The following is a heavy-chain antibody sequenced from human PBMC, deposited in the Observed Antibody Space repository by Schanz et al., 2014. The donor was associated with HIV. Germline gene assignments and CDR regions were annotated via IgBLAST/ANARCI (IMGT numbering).Heavy chain of an antibody. CDR3: AREPLGAKAWFDP. D-gene: IGHD1-26*01. CDR2: IVPIFGTS. J-gene: IGHJ5*02. Sequence: QVQLVQSGAEVKKPGASVKVSCKASGGSFSSYAINWVRQAPGQGLEWMGGIVPIFGTSNYAQKFQGRLTITADTSTTTGFMELNSLTSEDTAMYYCAREPLGAKAWFDPWGQGTLVIVSS. V-gene: IGHV1-69*06. CDR1: GGSFSSYA.